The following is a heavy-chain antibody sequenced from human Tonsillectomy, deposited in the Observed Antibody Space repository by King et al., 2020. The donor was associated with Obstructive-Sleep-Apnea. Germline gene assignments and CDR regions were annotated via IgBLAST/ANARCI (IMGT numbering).Heavy chain of an antibody. CDR2: IYYSGST. CDR1: GGSISSGGYY. Sequence: QLQESGPGLVKPSQTLSLTCTVSGGSISSGGYYWSWIRQHPGKGLEWIGYIYYSGSTYYNPSLKSRVTISVDTSKNQFSLKLSSVTAADTAVYYCARGVGVTATPVDPWGQGTLVTVSS. CDR3: ARGVGVTATPVDP. D-gene: IGHD2-8*01. V-gene: IGHV4-31*03. J-gene: IGHJ5*02.